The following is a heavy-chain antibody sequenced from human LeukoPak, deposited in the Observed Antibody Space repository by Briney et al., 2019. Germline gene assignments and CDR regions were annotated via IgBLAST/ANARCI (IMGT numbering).Heavy chain of an antibody. CDR3: AKAIVNYFIDY. D-gene: IGHD5-24*01. Sequence: GGSLRLSCAASGFTFSSHGIHWVCQAPGKGLEWVAVIWHDGSNKYYADSVKGRFTISRDNSKNTVYLQMNSLRDEDTAVYYCAKAIVNYFIDYWGQGTLVTVSS. J-gene: IGHJ4*02. CDR1: GFTFSSHG. CDR2: IWHDGSNK. V-gene: IGHV3-33*06.